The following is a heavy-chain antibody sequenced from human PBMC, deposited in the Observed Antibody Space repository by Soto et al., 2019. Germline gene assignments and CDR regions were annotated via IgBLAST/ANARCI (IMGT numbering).Heavy chain of an antibody. Sequence: QVRLVQSGAEVKKPGSSVKVSCKASGGTFSSYSINWVRQAPGQGLEWMGGIIHIFGTANNAQKFQGRVTITADESATTVYMELSSLRSEDTAVYYCARAPNILTVKYYFDYWGQGTLVTVSS. CDR3: ARAPNILTVKYYFDY. D-gene: IGHD3-9*01. CDR1: GGTFSSYS. CDR2: IIHIFGTA. V-gene: IGHV1-69*01. J-gene: IGHJ4*02.